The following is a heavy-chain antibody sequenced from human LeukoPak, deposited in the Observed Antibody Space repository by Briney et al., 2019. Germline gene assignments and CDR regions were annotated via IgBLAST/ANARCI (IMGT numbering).Heavy chain of an antibody. J-gene: IGHJ3*02. Sequence: GGSLRLSCPASGFTFSSYAMNWVRQAPGKGLEWVSGISGNSGNTYYAESVKGRFTISRDNSKKTLYLQMNSLRAEDTAMYYCATRVMIAITTRGAFHIWGQGTMVTVSS. CDR1: GFTFSSYA. CDR3: ATRVMIAITTRGAFHI. V-gene: IGHV3-23*01. D-gene: IGHD3-16*01. CDR2: ISGNSGNT.